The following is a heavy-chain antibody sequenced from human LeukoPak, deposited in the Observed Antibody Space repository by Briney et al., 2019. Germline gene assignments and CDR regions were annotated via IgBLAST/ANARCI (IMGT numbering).Heavy chain of an antibody. J-gene: IGHJ2*01. CDR2: INHSGST. CDR1: GGSISSGASD. Sequence: SETLSLACTVSGGSISSGASDWGWIRQHPKRGLEWVGYINHSGSTYYNPSLGSRVTMSVDTSKNQFSLKLSSVTAADSAVYYCARAARQGFTMIVVPFFYFDLWGRGTLVTVSS. V-gene: IGHV4-31*03. CDR3: ARAARQGFTMIVVPFFYFDL. D-gene: IGHD3-22*01.